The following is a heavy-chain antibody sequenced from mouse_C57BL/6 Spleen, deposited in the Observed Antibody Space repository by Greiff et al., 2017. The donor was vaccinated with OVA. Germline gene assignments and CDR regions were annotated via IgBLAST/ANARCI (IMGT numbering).Heavy chain of an antibody. Sequence: VQLQQPGAELVMPGASVKLSCKASGYTFNSYWMHWVKQRPGQGLEWIGEIDPSDSYTNYNQKFKGKSTLTVDKSSSTAYMQLSSLTSEDSAVYYCARGWLLQCFDYWGQGTTLTVSS. CDR2: IDPSDSYT. D-gene: IGHD2-3*01. V-gene: IGHV1-69*01. J-gene: IGHJ2*01. CDR3: ARGWLLQCFDY. CDR1: GYTFNSYW.